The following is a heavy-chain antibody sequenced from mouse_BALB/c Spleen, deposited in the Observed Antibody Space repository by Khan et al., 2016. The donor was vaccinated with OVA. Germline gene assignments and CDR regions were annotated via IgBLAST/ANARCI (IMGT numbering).Heavy chain of an antibody. CDR3: ARGYGGDFDY. J-gene: IGHJ2*01. Sequence: EVQLVESGPGLVKPSQSLSLTCTVTGYSITSDYAWYWIRQFPGNKLEWMGYISYSGNTNYNPSLKSRISITRDTSKNQFFLQLNSVTTEDTATCFCARGYGGDFDYWGQGTTLTVSS. CDR2: ISYSGNT. CDR1: GYSITSDYA. D-gene: IGHD2-10*02. V-gene: IGHV3-2*02.